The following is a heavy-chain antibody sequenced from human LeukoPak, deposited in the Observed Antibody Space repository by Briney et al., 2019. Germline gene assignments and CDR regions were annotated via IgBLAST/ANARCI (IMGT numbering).Heavy chain of an antibody. J-gene: IGHJ4*02. CDR1: ALSFGNAW. D-gene: IGHD2-21*02. Sequence: GGCLRLARGACALSFGNAWMRWVGQASEKGLEWVGRIKSKTDGGTTDYAAPVKGRFTISRDDSKNTLYLQMNSLKTEDTAVYYCGGDPKYYFDYWGQGTLVTVSS. V-gene: IGHV3-15*01. CDR2: IKSKTDGGTT. CDR3: GGDPKYYFDY.